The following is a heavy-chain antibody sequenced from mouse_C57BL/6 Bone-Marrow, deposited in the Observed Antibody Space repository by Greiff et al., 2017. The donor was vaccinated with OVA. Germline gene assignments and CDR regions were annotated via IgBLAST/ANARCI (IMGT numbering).Heavy chain of an antibody. J-gene: IGHJ3*01. CDR3: ARGPFPYDGYSWFAY. CDR1: GFTFSDYY. Sequence: EVKLMESEGGLVQPGSSMKLSCTASGFTFSDYYMAWVRQVPEKGLEWVANINYDGSSTYYLDSLKSRFIISRDNAKNILYLQMSSLKSEDTATYYCARGPFPYDGYSWFAYWGQGTLVTVSA. V-gene: IGHV5-16*01. D-gene: IGHD2-3*01. CDR2: INYDGSST.